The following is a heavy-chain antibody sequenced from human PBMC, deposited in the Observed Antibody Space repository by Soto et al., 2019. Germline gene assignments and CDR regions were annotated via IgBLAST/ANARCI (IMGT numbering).Heavy chain of an antibody. J-gene: IGHJ6*02. V-gene: IGHV3-30*18. CDR2: TTFDGTNK. CDR1: GFTFSSYG. Sequence: QVQLVESGGGVVQPGRALRPSCAASGFTFSSYGMHWVRQAPGKGLECVAVTTFDGTNKYYADSVKGRFTISRDNSKNTLYLQMNSLRAEDTAVYYWAKEETYYYGLDVWGQGTTVTVSS. CDR3: AKEETYYYGLDV.